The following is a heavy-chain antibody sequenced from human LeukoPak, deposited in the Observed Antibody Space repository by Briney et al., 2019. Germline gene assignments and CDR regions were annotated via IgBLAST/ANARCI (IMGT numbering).Heavy chain of an antibody. CDR2: INHSGST. V-gene: IGHV4-34*01. Sequence: PSETLSLTCAVYGGSFSGYYWSWIRQPPGKGLEWIGEINHSGSTNYNPSLKSRVTISVDASKNQFSPKLSSVTAADTAVYYCAREKVLRPWYYYYYGMDVWGQGTTVTVSS. D-gene: IGHD3-3*01. CDR1: GGSFSGYY. J-gene: IGHJ6*02. CDR3: AREKVLRPWYYYYYGMDV.